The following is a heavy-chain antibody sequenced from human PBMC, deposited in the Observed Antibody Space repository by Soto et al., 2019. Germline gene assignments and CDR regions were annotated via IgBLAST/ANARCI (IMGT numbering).Heavy chain of an antibody. V-gene: IGHV4-30-4*01. CDR3: ARDLGYCSSTSCYTPDY. D-gene: IGHD2-2*02. CDR2: IYYSGST. Sequence: SETLSLTCTFSGGSISSGDYYWSWIRQPPGKGLEWIGYIYYSGSTYYNPSLKSRVTISVDTSKNQFSLKLSSVTAADTAVYYCARDLGYCSSTSCYTPDYWGQGTLVTVSS. J-gene: IGHJ4*02. CDR1: GGSISSGDYY.